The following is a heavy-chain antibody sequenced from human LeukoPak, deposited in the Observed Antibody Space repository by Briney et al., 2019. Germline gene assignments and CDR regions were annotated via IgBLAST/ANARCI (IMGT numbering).Heavy chain of an antibody. CDR2: IKSKTDGETT. V-gene: IGHV3-15*01. Sequence: PGGSLRLSCAASGFTFTNVWMSWVRQAPGKGLEWVGRIKSKTDGETTDYAAPVKGRFSISRDDSRNTPYLQMNTLKTEDTAVYYCTTEGAQFLFSKYFVYFDSWGQGALVTVSS. CDR1: GFTFTNVW. CDR3: TTEGAQFLFSKYFVYFDS. D-gene: IGHD3-9*01. J-gene: IGHJ4*02.